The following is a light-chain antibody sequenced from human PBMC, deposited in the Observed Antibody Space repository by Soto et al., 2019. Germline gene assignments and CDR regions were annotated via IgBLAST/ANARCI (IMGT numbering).Light chain of an antibody. J-gene: IGLJ1*01. CDR1: SSDVGGNH. CDR2: DVS. CDR3: SSHTSSSRYV. Sequence: QSVLTQPASVSGSPGQSLTISCTGTSSDVGGNHVSWYQHHPGKAPRLIIYDVSNRPSGISNRFSGSKSDNTASMTISGLQADDEADYYCSSHTSSSRYVFGTGTKVTVL. V-gene: IGLV2-14*03.